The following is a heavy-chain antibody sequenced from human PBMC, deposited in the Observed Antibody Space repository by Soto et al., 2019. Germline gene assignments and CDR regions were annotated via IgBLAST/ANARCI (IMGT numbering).Heavy chain of an antibody. CDR3: AAGEPLNY. J-gene: IGHJ4*02. CDR2: IWYDGSDK. CDR1: GFTFTNYG. V-gene: IGHV3-33*01. D-gene: IGHD1-26*01. Sequence: QMQLVESGGGVVQPGRSLRLSCAASGFTFTNYGMHWVRQAPGKGLEWVAIIWYDGSDKYYADSVKGRFTISRDNSQNTVHLQMNSVRAEDTAMYYCAAGEPLNYRGQGTLVTVSS.